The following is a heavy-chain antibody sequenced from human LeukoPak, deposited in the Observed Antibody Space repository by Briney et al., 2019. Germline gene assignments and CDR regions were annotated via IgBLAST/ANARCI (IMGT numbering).Heavy chain of an antibody. Sequence: GGSLRLSCAASGFTFSSYAMNWVRQAPGKGLEWVSAISGSGFTTYYADSVKGRFTISRDNSKNTLYLQMNSLRAEDTAVYYCAKSLEDYVWGSYRYHYDYWGQGTPVTVSS. CDR2: ISGSGFTT. CDR1: GFTFSSYA. CDR3: AKSLEDYVWGSYRYHYDY. V-gene: IGHV3-23*01. D-gene: IGHD3-16*02. J-gene: IGHJ4*02.